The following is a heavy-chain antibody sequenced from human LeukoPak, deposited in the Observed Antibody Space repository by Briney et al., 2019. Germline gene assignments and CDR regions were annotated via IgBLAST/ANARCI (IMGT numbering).Heavy chain of an antibody. D-gene: IGHD2-2*01. V-gene: IGHV3-9*01. CDR3: AKGEGTSLDNWFDP. CDR1: GFTFDDYA. Sequence: PGRSLRLSCAASGFTFDDYAMHWVRQAPGKGLEWVSGISWNSGSIGYADSVKGRFTISRDNAKNSLYLQMNSLRAEDTALYYCAKGEGTSLDNWFDPWGQGTLVTVSS. J-gene: IGHJ5*02. CDR2: ISWNSGSI.